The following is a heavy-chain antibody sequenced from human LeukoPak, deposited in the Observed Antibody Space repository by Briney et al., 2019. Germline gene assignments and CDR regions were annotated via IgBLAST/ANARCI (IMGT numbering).Heavy chain of an antibody. CDR1: GDSISSYY. D-gene: IGHD1-26*01. V-gene: IGHV4-39*07. Sequence: PSETLSLTCTVSGDSISSYYWGWIRQPPGKGLEWIATIYFSGSTYYNPSLKSRLTISLDTSRNQFSLKLSSVTAADTAVYYCARERLSGSYYDYWGQGSLVTVSS. CDR2: IYFSGST. J-gene: IGHJ4*02. CDR3: ARERLSGSYYDY.